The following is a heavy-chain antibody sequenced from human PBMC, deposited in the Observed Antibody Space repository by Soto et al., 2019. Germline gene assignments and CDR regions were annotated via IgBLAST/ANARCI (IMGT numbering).Heavy chain of an antibody. J-gene: IGHJ6*03. CDR1: GYTFTGYY. CDR2: INPNSGGT. Sequence: ASVKVSCKASGYTFTGYYMHWVRQAPGQGLEWMGWINPNSGGTNYAQKFQGWVTMTRDTSISTAYMELGRLRSDDTAVYYCARGAAYYEVRSGNGPNYYMDVCGKGTTVTVSS. CDR3: ARGAAYYEVRSGNGPNYYMDV. V-gene: IGHV1-2*04. D-gene: IGHD3-3*01.